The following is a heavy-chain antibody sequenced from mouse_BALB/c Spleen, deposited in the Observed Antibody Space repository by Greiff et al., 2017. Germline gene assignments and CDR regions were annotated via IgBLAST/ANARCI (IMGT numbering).Heavy chain of an antibody. CDR1: GFTFSDYY. V-gene: IGHV5-4*02. CDR3: ATGTRGLAY. CDR2: ISDGGSYT. D-gene: IGHD4-1*01. J-gene: IGHJ3*01. Sequence: EVQLVESGGGLVKPGGSLKLSCAASGFTFSDYYMYWVRQTPEKRLEWVATISDGGSYTYYPDSVKGRFTISRDNAKSNLYLQMSSLKSEDTAMYYCATGTRGLAYWGQGTLVTVSA.